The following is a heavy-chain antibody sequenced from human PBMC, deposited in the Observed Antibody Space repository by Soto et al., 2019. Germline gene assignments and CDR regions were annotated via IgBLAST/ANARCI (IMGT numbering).Heavy chain of an antibody. Sequence: QVQLVQSGAEVKKPGASVKVSCKASGYTFTSYGISWVRQAPGQGFKWMGWISAYNGHTNYAQKLQGRGTMTTDTSTITAYMELRSLRPADTAVYYCARSLSGYITHVDFWGQGTLVSVSS. CDR3: ARSLSGYITHVDF. V-gene: IGHV1-18*01. CDR2: ISAYNGHT. CDR1: GYTFTSYG. D-gene: IGHD3-22*01. J-gene: IGHJ4*02.